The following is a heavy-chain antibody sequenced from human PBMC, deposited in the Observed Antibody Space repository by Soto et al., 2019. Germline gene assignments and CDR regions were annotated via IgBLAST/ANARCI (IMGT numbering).Heavy chain of an antibody. CDR2: INHSGST. CDR3: ARGRNKVRRYYDSSGYYSFDY. Sequence: SETLSLTCAVYGGSFSGYYWSWIRQPPGKGLEWIGEINHSGSTNYNPSLKSRVTISVDTSKNQFSLKLSSVTAADTAVYYCARGRNKVRRYYDSSGYYSFDYWXQGTLVTVSS. D-gene: IGHD3-22*01. CDR1: GGSFSGYY. V-gene: IGHV4-34*01. J-gene: IGHJ4*02.